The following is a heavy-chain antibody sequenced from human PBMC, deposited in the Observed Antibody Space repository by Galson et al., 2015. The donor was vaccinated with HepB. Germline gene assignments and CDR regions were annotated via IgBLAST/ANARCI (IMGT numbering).Heavy chain of an antibody. J-gene: IGHJ4*02. CDR1: GYTFTSYA. Sequence: SVKVSCKASGYTFTSYAMHWVRQAPGQRLEWMGWINTGNGNTKYSQKFQGRDTITRDTSASTAYMELSSLRSEDTAVYYCARGGITMVRGVISAHFDYWGQGTLVTVSS. D-gene: IGHD3-10*01. V-gene: IGHV1-3*04. CDR2: INTGNGNT. CDR3: ARGGITMVRGVISAHFDY.